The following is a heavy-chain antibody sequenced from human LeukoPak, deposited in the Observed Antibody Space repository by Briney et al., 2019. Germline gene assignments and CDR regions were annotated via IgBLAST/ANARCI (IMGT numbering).Heavy chain of an antibody. CDR1: GGTFSSYA. D-gene: IGHD2-21*02. V-gene: IGHV1-69*13. CDR2: IIPIFGTA. Sequence: SVKVSCKASGGTFSSYAISWVRQAPGQGLEWMGGIIPIFGTANYAQKFQGRVTITADESTSTAYMELSSLRSEDTAVYYCARAHCGGDCNTYYYYGMDVWGQGTTVTVSS. CDR3: ARAHCGGDCNTYYYYGMDV. J-gene: IGHJ6*02.